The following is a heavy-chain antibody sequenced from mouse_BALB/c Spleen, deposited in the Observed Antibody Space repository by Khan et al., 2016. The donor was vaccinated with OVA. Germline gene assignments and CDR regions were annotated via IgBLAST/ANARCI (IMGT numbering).Heavy chain of an antibody. CDR2: IYPGSNNT. CDR1: GYTFTNYN. J-gene: IGHJ3*01. CDR3: ARESGAWFPY. V-gene: IGHV1-77*01. Sequence: VELVESGAELARPGASVKMSCKASGYTFTNYNIHWVKQRTGQGLEWIGEIYPGSNNTYYNEKFKGKATLTADKSSSTAYMQLSSLTSEDSAVYVCARESGAWFPYWGQGTLVTVSA.